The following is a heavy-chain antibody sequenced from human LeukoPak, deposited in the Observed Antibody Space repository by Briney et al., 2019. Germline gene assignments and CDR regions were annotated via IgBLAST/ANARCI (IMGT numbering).Heavy chain of an antibody. J-gene: IGHJ4*02. Sequence: GASVKVSCKASGYTFTGNCIHRVRQAPGQGLEWMGWINPNSGGTNYAQKFQGWVTMTRDTSISTAYMELSRLKSDDTAVYYCAREYSSSCFDFWGQGTLVTVSS. CDR1: GYTFTGNC. CDR3: AREYSSSCFDF. CDR2: INPNSGGT. D-gene: IGHD6-13*01. V-gene: IGHV1-2*04.